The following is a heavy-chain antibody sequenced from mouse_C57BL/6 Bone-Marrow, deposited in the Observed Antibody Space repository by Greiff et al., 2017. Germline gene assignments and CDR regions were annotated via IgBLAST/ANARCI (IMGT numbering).Heavy chain of an antibody. CDR1: GYTFTSYG. CDR3: ANFYYYGSSYWFAY. J-gene: IGHJ3*01. V-gene: IGHV1-81*01. CDR2: IYPRSGNT. D-gene: IGHD1-1*01. Sequence: QVQLQQSGAELARPGASVKLSCKASGYTFTSYGISWVKQRTGQGLEWIGEIYPRSGNTYYNEKFKGKATLTADKSSSTAYMELRSLTSEDSAVYFCANFYYYGSSYWFAYWGQGTLVTVSA.